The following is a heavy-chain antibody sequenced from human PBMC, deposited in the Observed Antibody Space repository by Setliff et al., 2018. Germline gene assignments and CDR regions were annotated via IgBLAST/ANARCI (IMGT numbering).Heavy chain of an antibody. CDR2: INHSGST. D-gene: IGHD1-26*01. Sequence: LSLTCAVYGGSFSGYYWSWIRQPPGKGLEWIGEINHSGSTNYNPSLKSRVTISVDTSKNQFSLKLSSVTAADTAVYYCARALSGSSRIYYFDYWGQGTLVTVSS. V-gene: IGHV4-34*01. CDR3: ARALSGSSRIYYFDY. J-gene: IGHJ4*02. CDR1: GGSFSGYY.